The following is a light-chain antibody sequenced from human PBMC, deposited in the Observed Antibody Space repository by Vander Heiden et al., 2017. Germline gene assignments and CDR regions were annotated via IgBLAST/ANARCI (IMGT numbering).Light chain of an antibody. Sequence: DIRMTQSPSSLSASVGDRVTITCRASQTISSYLNWYQQKPGRAPKLLIYAASRWQSGVPSRFSGSGSGTDFTLTSSRLQPEDFATYYCQQSYSIETFGGGTKVEIK. J-gene: IGKJ4*01. CDR3: QQSYSIET. CDR2: AAS. CDR1: QTISSY. V-gene: IGKV1-39*01.